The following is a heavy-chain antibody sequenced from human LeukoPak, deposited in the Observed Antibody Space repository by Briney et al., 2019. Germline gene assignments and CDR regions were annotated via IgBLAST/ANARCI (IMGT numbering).Heavy chain of an antibody. D-gene: IGHD6-13*01. Sequence: GESLKISCKGSGYSFISYWIGWVRQMPGKGLEWMGIIYPGDSDTRYSPSFQAQVTISADKSISTAYLQWSSLKASDTAMYYCARGGIPGYSSSFYFDYWGQGTLVTVSS. CDR1: GYSFISYW. V-gene: IGHV5-51*01. J-gene: IGHJ4*02. CDR3: ARGGIPGYSSSFYFDY. CDR2: IYPGDSDT.